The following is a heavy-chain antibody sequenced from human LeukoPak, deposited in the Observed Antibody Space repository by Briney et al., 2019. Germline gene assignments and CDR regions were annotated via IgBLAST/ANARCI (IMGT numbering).Heavy chain of an antibody. D-gene: IGHD3/OR15-3a*01. Sequence: SETLSLTCTVSGGSISSYYWSWIRQPPGKGLEWIGYIYYSGSTNYNPSLKSRVTISVDTSKNQFSLKLSSVTAADTAVYYCARLGGLDAFDIWGRGTMVTVSS. CDR2: IYYSGST. CDR3: ARLGGLDAFDI. CDR1: GGSISSYY. J-gene: IGHJ3*02. V-gene: IGHV4-59*08.